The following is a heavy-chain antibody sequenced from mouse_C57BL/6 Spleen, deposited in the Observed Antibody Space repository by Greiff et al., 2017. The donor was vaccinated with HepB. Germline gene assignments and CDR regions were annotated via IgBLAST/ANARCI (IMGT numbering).Heavy chain of an antibody. V-gene: IGHV1-26*01. CDR3: ARGDALYYAMDY. CDR1: GYTFTDYY. J-gene: IGHJ4*01. Sequence: EVKLQQSGPELVKPGASVKISCKASGYTFTDYYMNWVKQSHGKSLEWIGDINPNNGGTSYNQKFKGKATLTVDKSSSTAYMELRSRTSEDSAVYYCARGDALYYAMDYWGQGTSVTVSS. CDR2: INPNNGGT.